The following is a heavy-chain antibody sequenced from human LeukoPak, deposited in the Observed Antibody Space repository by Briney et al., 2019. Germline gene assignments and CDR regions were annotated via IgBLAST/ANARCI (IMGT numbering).Heavy chain of an antibody. CDR3: ARIVANDYYDSSGYYSYYYYGMDV. V-gene: IGHV1-8*01. CDR2: MNPNSGNT. D-gene: IGHD3-22*01. CDR1: GYTFTSYD. J-gene: IGHJ6*02. Sequence: GASVKVSCKASGYTFTSYDINWVRQATGQGVEWMGWMNPNSGNTGYAQKFQGRVTMTRNTSISTAYMELSSLRSEDTAVYYCARIVANDYYDSSGYYSYYYYGMDVWGQGTTVTVSS.